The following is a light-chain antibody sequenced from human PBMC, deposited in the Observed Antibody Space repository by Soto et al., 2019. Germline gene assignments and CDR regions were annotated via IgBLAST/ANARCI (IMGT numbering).Light chain of an antibody. Sequence: EIVLTQSPDTLSLSPGEEATLSCRASQGLPNKYLAWYQQQKPGQAPRLLIYGASSRATGIPDRFSGSGSATEFTLTITRLEPEDFAVYYCQQYGSSPLAFGGGTKVEIK. CDR3: QQYGSSPLA. CDR2: GAS. CDR1: QGLPNKY. J-gene: IGKJ4*01. V-gene: IGKV3-20*01.